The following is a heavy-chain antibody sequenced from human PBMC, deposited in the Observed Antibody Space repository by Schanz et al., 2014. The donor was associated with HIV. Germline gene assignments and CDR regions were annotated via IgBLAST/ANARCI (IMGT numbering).Heavy chain of an antibody. D-gene: IGHD2-15*01. CDR2: INPNSGGT. Sequence: QVQLVQSGAEVRNPGASVKVSCKASGYTFTGYYMHWVRQAPGQGLEWMGWINPNSGGTNYAQKFQGRVTMTRDTSISTAYMELSRLTSDDTAVYYCARTCSGGSCYSSWFDPWGQGTQVTVSS. J-gene: IGHJ5*02. CDR3: ARTCSGGSCYSSWFDP. CDR1: GYTFTGYY. V-gene: IGHV1-2*02.